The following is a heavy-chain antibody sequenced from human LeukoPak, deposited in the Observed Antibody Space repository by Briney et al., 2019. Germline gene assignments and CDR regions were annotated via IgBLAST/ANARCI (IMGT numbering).Heavy chain of an antibody. D-gene: IGHD1-26*01. J-gene: IGHJ3*02. Sequence: GGSLRLSCAASGFTFSSCWMSWVRQAPGKGLEWVANIKQDGSEKYYVDSVKGRFTISRDNAKNSLYLQMNSLRAEDTAVYYCARDRLPYSGSYTGAFDIWGQGTMVTVSS. CDR1: GFTFSSCW. V-gene: IGHV3-7*01. CDR3: ARDRLPYSGSYTGAFDI. CDR2: IKQDGSEK.